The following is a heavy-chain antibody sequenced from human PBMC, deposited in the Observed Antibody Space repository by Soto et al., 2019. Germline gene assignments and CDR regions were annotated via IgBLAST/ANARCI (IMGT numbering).Heavy chain of an antibody. Sequence: PSETLSLTCTVSGGSMSRYYWTWIGQPPGKGLEWIGNIHYTGSTNYNPSLKSRVTILLGTSTSQFSLKVSSVTAADTAVYYCARDLTISSTDGPLDPWGHGTLVTVSS. CDR2: IHYTGST. CDR1: GGSMSRYY. CDR3: ARDLTISSTDGPLDP. V-gene: IGHV4-59*01. D-gene: IGHD1-1*01. J-gene: IGHJ5*02.